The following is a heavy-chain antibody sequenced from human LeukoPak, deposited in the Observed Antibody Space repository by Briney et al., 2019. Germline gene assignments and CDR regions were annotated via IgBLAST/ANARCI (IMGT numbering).Heavy chain of an antibody. Sequence: SETLSLTCAVCGGSFSGYYWSWIRQPPGKGLEWIGEINHSGSTNYNPSLKSRVTISVDTSKNQFSLKLSSVTAADTAVYYCARWTYYYDSSGCDNWGQGTLVTVSS. D-gene: IGHD3-22*01. CDR1: GGSFSGYY. CDR2: INHSGST. CDR3: ARWTYYYDSSGCDN. J-gene: IGHJ4*02. V-gene: IGHV4-34*01.